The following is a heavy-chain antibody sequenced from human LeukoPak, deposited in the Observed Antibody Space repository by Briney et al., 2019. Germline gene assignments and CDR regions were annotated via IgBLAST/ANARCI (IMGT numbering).Heavy chain of an antibody. Sequence: PGGSLRLSCAASGFTFSSFGMSRVRRSPETGLEWVSVSGGSGGATHYADSVKGRFTISRDNAKNSLHLQMNSLRAEDTAVYYCARVGRSGWTVDYWGQGTLVTVSS. D-gene: IGHD6-19*01. CDR3: ARVGRSGWTVDY. J-gene: IGHJ4*02. CDR2: SGGSGGAT. CDR1: GFTFSSFG. V-gene: IGHV3-23*01.